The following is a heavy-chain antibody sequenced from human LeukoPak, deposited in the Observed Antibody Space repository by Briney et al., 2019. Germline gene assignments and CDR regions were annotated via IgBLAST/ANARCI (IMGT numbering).Heavy chain of an antibody. D-gene: IGHD3-10*01. J-gene: IGHJ6*03. Sequence: GASVKVSCKASGYTFTGYYMHWVRQAPGQGLEWMGWINPNSGGTNYAQKFQGRVTMTRNTSVSTAYMELSSLRSEDTAVYYCARRGDGSGSYYNSYYYYYMDVWGKGTTVTISS. CDR3: ARRGDGSGSYYNSYYYYYMDV. CDR2: INPNSGGT. V-gene: IGHV1-2*02. CDR1: GYTFTGYY.